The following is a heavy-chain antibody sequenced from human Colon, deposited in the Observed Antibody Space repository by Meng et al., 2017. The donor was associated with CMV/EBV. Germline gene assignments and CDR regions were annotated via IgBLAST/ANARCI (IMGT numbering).Heavy chain of an antibody. CDR3: ARDLISGTYSGYESDLGP. CDR2: ISYDGSNK. CDR1: GFTFSSYA. Sequence: GESLKISCAASGFTFSSYAMHWVRQAPGKGLEWVAVISYDGSNKYYADSVKGRFTISRHNAQRSLYLEMNSLSGDDTVVYYCARDLISGTYSGYESDLGPWGQGTLVTVSS. V-gene: IGHV3-30*04. J-gene: IGHJ5*02. D-gene: IGHD5-12*01.